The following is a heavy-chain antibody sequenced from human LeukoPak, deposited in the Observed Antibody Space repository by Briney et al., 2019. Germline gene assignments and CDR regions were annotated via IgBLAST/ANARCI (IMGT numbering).Heavy chain of an antibody. D-gene: IGHD4-23*01. CDR3: ARQGPKERYGGNADAFDI. V-gene: IGHV5-51*01. Sequence: GESLKISCKGSGYSFTSYWIGWVRQMPGKGLEWMGIIYPGDSDTRYSPSFQGQVTISADESISTAYLQWSSLKASDTAMYYCARQGPKERYGGNADAFDIWGQGTMVTVSS. CDR1: GYSFTSYW. J-gene: IGHJ3*02. CDR2: IYPGDSDT.